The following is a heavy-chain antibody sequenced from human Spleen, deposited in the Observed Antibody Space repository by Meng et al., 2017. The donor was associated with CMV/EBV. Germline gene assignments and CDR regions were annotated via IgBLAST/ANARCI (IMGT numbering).Heavy chain of an antibody. V-gene: IGHV4-39*07. D-gene: IGHD4-17*01. CDR1: GGSISSSSYY. Sequence: SEILSLTCTVSGGSISSSSYYWGWIRQPPGKGLEWIGSIYYSGSTYYNPSLKSRVTISVDTSKNQFSLKLSSVTAADTAVYYCARGGMTTVTDGHFFVVYWGQGTLVTVSS. CDR2: IYYSGST. CDR3: ARGGMTTVTDGHFFVVY. J-gene: IGHJ4*02.